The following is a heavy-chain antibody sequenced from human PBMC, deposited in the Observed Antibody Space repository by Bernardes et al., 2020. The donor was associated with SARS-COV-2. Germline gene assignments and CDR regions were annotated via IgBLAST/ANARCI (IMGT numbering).Heavy chain of an antibody. CDR3: AREGTEYLFNQYYFDY. CDR1: GFTFSSYG. CDR2: IWYDGSNK. D-gene: IGHD1-1*01. J-gene: IGHJ4*02. Sequence: GGSLRLSCAASGFTFSSYGTHWVRQAPGKGLEWVAAIWYDGSNKYYADSVKGRFTISRDNSKNTLYLQMNSLRAEDTAVYYCAREGTEYLFNQYYFDYWGQGTLVTVSS. V-gene: IGHV3-33*01.